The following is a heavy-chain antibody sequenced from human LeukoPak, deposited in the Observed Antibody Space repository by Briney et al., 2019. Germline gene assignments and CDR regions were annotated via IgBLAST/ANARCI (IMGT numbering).Heavy chain of an antibody. CDR2: IIPIFGTA. J-gene: IGHJ5*02. Sequence: GSSVKVSCKASGGTFSSYAISWVRQAPGQELEWMGRIIPIFGTANYAQKFQGRVTITTDESTSTAYMELSSLRSEDTAVYYCARGYGDYEERFDPWGQGTLVTVSS. V-gene: IGHV1-69*05. D-gene: IGHD4-17*01. CDR3: ARGYGDYEERFDP. CDR1: GGTFSSYA.